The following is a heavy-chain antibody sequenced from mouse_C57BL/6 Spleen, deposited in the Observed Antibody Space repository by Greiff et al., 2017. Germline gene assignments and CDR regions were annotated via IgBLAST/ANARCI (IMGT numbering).Heavy chain of an antibody. CDR3: ARIYYDYGGFDY. CDR1: GFTFTDYY. Sequence: EVQLVESGGGLVQPGGSLSLSCAASGFTFTDYYMRWVRQPPGKALEWLGFIRNKANGYTTESSAPVKGRFTISRDNSQSILYLQMNALRAEDSATYYCARIYYDYGGFDYWGQGTTLTVSS. D-gene: IGHD2-4*01. V-gene: IGHV7-3*01. CDR2: IRNKANGYTT. J-gene: IGHJ2*01.